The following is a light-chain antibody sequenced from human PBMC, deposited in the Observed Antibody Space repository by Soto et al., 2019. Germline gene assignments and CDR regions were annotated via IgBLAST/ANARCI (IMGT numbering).Light chain of an antibody. CDR3: SSYAGSNNGV. Sequence: QSALTQPPSASGSPRQSVTFSCTGTSSDVGGYNYVSWYQQHPGRAPKLIIYEVTKRPSGVPDRFSGSKSGNTASLTVSGLQAEDEADYYCSSYAGSNNGVFGGGTKLTVL. CDR2: EVT. CDR1: SSDVGGYNY. J-gene: IGLJ3*02. V-gene: IGLV2-8*01.